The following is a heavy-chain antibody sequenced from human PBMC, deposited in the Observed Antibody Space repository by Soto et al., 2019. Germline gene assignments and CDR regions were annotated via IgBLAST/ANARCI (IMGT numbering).Heavy chain of an antibody. CDR1: GFIFSSYA. CDR3: AKDHGDYGLDY. D-gene: IGHD4-17*01. CDR2: LSGNGGST. J-gene: IGHJ4*02. Sequence: EVQLLESGGGLVQPGGSLRLSCAASGFIFSSYALSWVRQAPGKGLEWVSALSGNGGSTYYADSVKGRFTISRDNSKNTLYLQMNSLRAEDTAIYYCAKDHGDYGLDYWGQGTRVTVSS. V-gene: IGHV3-23*01.